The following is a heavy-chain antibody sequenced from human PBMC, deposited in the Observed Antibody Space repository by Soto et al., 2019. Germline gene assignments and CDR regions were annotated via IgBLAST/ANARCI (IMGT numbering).Heavy chain of an antibody. CDR3: ARRGYSSSSYYYYGMDV. J-gene: IGHJ6*02. CDR1: GGTFSSYA. CDR2: IIPIFGTA. V-gene: IGHV1-69*13. Sequence: SVKVSCKASGGTFSSYAISWVRQAPGQGLEWMGGIIPIFGTASYAQKFQGRVTITADESTSTAYMELSSLRSEDTAVYYCARRGYSSSSYYYYGMDVWGQGTTDTVSS. D-gene: IGHD6-6*01.